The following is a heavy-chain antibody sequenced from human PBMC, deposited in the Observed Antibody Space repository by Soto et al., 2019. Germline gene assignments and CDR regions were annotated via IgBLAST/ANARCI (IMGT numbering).Heavy chain of an antibody. CDR2: ISWDGGST. Sequence: GGSLRLSCAASRFTFDDYTMHWVRQAPGKGLEWVSLISWDGGSTYYADSVKGRFTISRDNSKNSLYLQMNSLRTEDTALYYCAKETGTTSNFDYWGQGTLVTVSS. V-gene: IGHV3-43*01. CDR3: AKETGTTSNFDY. J-gene: IGHJ4*02. CDR1: RFTFDDYT. D-gene: IGHD1-7*01.